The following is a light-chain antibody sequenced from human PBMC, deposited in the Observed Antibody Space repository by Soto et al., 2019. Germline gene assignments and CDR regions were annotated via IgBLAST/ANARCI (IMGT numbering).Light chain of an antibody. CDR3: QQLHWA. CDR2: GVS. Sequence: IHLTQSPSSLSASVGDRVTITCRASQEISGYLAWYQQTPGKDPKLLIYGVSTLQDGVSSRFSGRGSGTDFSLTISSLQPEDFVTHYCQQLHWACGPGT. J-gene: IGKJ1*01. CDR1: QEISGY. V-gene: IGKV1-9*01.